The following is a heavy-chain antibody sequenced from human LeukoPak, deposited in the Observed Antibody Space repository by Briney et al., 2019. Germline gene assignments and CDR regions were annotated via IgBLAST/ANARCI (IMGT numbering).Heavy chain of an antibody. Sequence: ASVKVSCKASGGTFSSYTISWVRQAPGQGLEWMGRIIPILGIANYAQKFQGRVTITADKSTSTAYMELSSLRSEDTAVYYCARDRIAAAGREIKPYYYYGMDVWGKGTTVTVSP. D-gene: IGHD6-13*01. V-gene: IGHV1-69*04. J-gene: IGHJ6*04. CDR3: ARDRIAAAGREIKPYYYYGMDV. CDR1: GGTFSSYT. CDR2: IIPILGIA.